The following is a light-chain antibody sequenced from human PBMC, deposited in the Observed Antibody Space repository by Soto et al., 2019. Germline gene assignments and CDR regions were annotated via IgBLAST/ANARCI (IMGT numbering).Light chain of an antibody. J-gene: IGLJ3*02. V-gene: IGLV2-14*01. CDR1: SSDVGGYNY. CDR3: SSYTSSSKNV. Sequence: QSALTQPASVSGSPGQSITISCTGTSSDVGGYNYVSWYQQHPGKAPKLMIYEVSNRPSGVSNRFSGSKSGNTASLTISGLQAEDEADYYCSSYTSSSKNVFGGGTQLTVL. CDR2: EVS.